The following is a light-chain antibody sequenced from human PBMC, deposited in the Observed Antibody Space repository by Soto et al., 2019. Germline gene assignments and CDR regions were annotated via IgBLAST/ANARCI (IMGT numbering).Light chain of an antibody. Sequence: QAVVTQSSSASASLGSSVKLTCTLSSGHSTYIIAWHQQQPGNAPRYLMKVEGSGSYSKGSGVPDRFSGSSSGADRFLTISNLQSEDEADYYCETWDSSTWVFGGGTKLTVL. J-gene: IGLJ3*02. CDR2: VEGSGSY. CDR1: SGHSTYI. V-gene: IGLV4-60*03. CDR3: ETWDSSTWV.